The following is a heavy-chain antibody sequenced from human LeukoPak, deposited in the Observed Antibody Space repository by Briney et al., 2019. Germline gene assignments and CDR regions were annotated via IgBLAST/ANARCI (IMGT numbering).Heavy chain of an antibody. CDR2: IKQGGSEK. J-gene: IGHJ4*02. V-gene: IGHV3-7*01. CDR1: GFTFSSYW. Sequence: PGGSLRLSCAASGFTFSSYWMSWVRQAPGKGLEWVANIKQGGSEKYYVDSVKGRFTISRDNAKNSLYLQMNSLRAEDTAVYYCARDYYDYGDYGDYWGQGTLVTVSS. CDR3: ARDYYDYGDYGDY. D-gene: IGHD4-17*01.